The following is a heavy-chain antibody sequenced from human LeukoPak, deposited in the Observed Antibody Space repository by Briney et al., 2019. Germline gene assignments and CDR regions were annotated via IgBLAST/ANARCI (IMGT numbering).Heavy chain of an antibody. D-gene: IGHD4-17*01. CDR1: GFTFNNYA. V-gene: IGHV3-23*01. Sequence: PGGSLRLSCAASGFTFNNYAMNWVRQAPGKGLEWVSSISGGGETTYYADSAKGRFTISRDNSQNTVYLQMNSLRAEDTALYYCARDYADYLGYFFFDYWGQGTLVTVSS. CDR3: ARDYADYLGYFFFDY. J-gene: IGHJ4*02. CDR2: ISGGGETT.